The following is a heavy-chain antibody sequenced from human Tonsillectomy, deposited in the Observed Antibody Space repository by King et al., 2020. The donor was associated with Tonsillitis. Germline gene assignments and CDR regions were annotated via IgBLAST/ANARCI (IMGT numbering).Heavy chain of an antibody. J-gene: IGHJ4*02. D-gene: IGHD2-15*01. CDR2: ISWNSGSK. Sequence: QLVQSGGGLVQPGRSLRLSCAASEFTFDDYAMHWVRHAPGKGLEWVSGISWNSGSKGYADSVKGRFTISRDNAKNSLYLQMNSLRAEDTALYYCAKDTCSGGSCYSGVDYWGQGTLVTVSS. CDR1: EFTFDDYA. CDR3: AKDTCSGGSCYSGVDY. V-gene: IGHV3-9*01.